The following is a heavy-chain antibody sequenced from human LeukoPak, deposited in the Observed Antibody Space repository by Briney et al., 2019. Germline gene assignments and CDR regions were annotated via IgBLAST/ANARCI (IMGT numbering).Heavy chain of an antibody. CDR3: NTESSWGLLGYFDY. Sequence: GGSLRLSCAASGFTFSSYAMSWVRQAPGKGLEWVSAISGSGGSTYYADSVKGRFTISRDNSKNTLYLQMNSLKAEDTAVYYCNTESSWGLLGYFDYWGQGTLVTVSS. D-gene: IGHD3-16*01. V-gene: IGHV3-23*01. CDR1: GFTFSSYA. CDR2: ISGSGGST. J-gene: IGHJ4*02.